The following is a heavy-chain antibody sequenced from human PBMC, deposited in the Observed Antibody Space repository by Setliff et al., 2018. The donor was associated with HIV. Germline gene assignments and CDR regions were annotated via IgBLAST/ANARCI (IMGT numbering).Heavy chain of an antibody. CDR1: GGSIRSYY. V-gene: IGHV4-59*01. CDR3: ARAGGGRWLHLSYWYFDL. D-gene: IGHD5-12*01. J-gene: IGHJ2*01. Sequence: ASETLSLTCTVSGGSIRSYYWSWIRQPPGKGLEWIGYIYYSGSTNYNPSLKSRVTISVDTSKNQFSLKLSSVTAADTAVYYCARAGGGRWLHLSYWYFDLWGRGTLVTVSS. CDR2: IYYSGST.